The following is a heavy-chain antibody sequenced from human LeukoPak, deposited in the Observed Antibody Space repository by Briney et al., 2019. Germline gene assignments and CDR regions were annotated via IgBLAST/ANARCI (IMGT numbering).Heavy chain of an antibody. V-gene: IGHV4-59*01. CDR3: ARTRRNYGSGSSHFDY. CDR2: IYYSGST. D-gene: IGHD3-10*01. J-gene: IGHJ4*02. Sequence: SGTLSLTCTVSGGSISSYYWSWIRQPPGKGLEWIGYIYYSGSTNYNPSLKSRVTISVDTSKNQFSLKLSSVTAADTAVYYCARTRRNYGSGSSHFDYWGQGTLVTVSS. CDR1: GGSISSYY.